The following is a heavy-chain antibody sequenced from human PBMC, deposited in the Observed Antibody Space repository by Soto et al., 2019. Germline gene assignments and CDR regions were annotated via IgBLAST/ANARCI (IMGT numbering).Heavy chain of an antibody. CDR1: GFTFSIYT. CDR2: ISSGSSYR. D-gene: IGHD3-22*01. V-gene: IGHV3-21*02. J-gene: IGHJ4*02. CDR3: ARDAYYYDSRGSLYFDY. Sequence: DVQLVESGGGLVKPGGSLRLCCAASGFTFSIYTMNWVRQAPGKGLEWVSSISSGSSYRYYADSVEGRFTISRDDAKNSLYLQMSILRAEDTAVYYCARDAYYYDSRGSLYFDYWGQGSLVTVSS.